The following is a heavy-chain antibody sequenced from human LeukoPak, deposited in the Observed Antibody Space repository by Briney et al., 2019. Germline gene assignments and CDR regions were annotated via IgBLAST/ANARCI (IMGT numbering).Heavy chain of an antibody. CDR1: GFTFSSYG. Sequence: GSLRLSCAASGFTFSSYGMHWVRQAPGKGLEWVAVISYDGSNKYYADSVKGRFTISRDNSKNTLYLQMNSLRAEDTAVYYCAKAPAGSYLYFDYWDQGTLVTVSS. CDR3: AKAPAGSYLYFDY. V-gene: IGHV3-30*18. CDR2: ISYDGSNK. D-gene: IGHD1-26*01. J-gene: IGHJ4*02.